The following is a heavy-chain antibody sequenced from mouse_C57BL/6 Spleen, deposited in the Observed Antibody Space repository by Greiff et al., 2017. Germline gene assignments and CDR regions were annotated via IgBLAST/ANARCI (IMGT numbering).Heavy chain of an antibody. D-gene: IGHD2-13*01. CDR2: IDPETGGT. CDR1: GYTFTDYE. J-gene: IGHJ2*01. V-gene: IGHV1-15*01. CDR3: RNGEGGD. Sequence: QVQLQQSGAELVRPGASVTLSCKASGYTFTDYEMHWVKQTPVPGLEWIGAIDPETGGTAYNQKFTGKAILTADKSSSTAYMELRSLTSADSAVYYCRNGEGGDWGQGTTLTVSS.